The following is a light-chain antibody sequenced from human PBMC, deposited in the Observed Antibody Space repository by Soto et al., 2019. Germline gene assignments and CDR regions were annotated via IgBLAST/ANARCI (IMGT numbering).Light chain of an antibody. Sequence: QSVLTQPPSVSGAPGQRVTLSCTGTTSNLGAGYDVHWYQQLPGAAPKLVIFGNRNRPSGVPERFSGSKSGTSASLAITGLQAEDEADYYCQAYDYSLTASVFGGGTKVTVL. V-gene: IGLV1-40*01. CDR3: QAYDYSLTASV. J-gene: IGLJ3*02. CDR1: TSNLGAGYD. CDR2: GNR.